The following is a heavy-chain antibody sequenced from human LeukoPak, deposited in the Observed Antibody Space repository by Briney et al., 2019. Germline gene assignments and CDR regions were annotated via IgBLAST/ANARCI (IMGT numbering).Heavy chain of an antibody. CDR2: INPSGGST. Sequence: ASVTVSCKASGYTFTSYYMHWVRQAPGQGVEWMGIINPSGGSTIYAQKFQGRVTMTRDMSTSTVYMELSSLRSEDTAVYYCARVGSGSHNDNQFDYWGQGTLVTVSS. CDR3: ARVGSGSHNDNQFDY. CDR1: GYTFTSYY. V-gene: IGHV1-46*01. D-gene: IGHD3-10*01. J-gene: IGHJ4*02.